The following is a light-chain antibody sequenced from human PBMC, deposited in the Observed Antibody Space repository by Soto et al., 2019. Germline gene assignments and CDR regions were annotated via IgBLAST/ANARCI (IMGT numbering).Light chain of an antibody. CDR3: SSYAGSSNV. CDR2: EIS. Sequence: QSALTQPASVSGSPGQSITISCIGTRSDVGGYKFVSWFQQHPGKAPKLLIYEISSRPSGISNRFSGSKSGNTASLTISGLQAEDEADYYCSSYAGSSNVFGTGTKLTVL. J-gene: IGLJ1*01. V-gene: IGLV2-14*01. CDR1: RSDVGGYKF.